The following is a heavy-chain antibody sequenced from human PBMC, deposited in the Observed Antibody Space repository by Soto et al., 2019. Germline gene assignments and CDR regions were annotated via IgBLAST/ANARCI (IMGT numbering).Heavy chain of an antibody. D-gene: IGHD6-19*01. Sequence: SETLSLTYTVSGGSISSYYWSWIRQPPGKGLEWIGYIYYSGSTNYNPSLKSRVTISVDTSKNQFSLKLSSVTAADTAVYYCARDCSSGWYYYYGMDVWGQGTTVTVSS. V-gene: IGHV4-59*12. J-gene: IGHJ6*02. CDR3: ARDCSSGWYYYYGMDV. CDR2: IYYSGST. CDR1: GGSISSYY.